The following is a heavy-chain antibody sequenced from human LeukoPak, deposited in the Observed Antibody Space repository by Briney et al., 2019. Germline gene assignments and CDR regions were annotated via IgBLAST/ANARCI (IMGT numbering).Heavy chain of an antibody. V-gene: IGHV1-24*01. Sequence: ASVKVSCKVSGYTLTELSMHWVRQAPGKGLEWMGGFDPEDGETIYAQKFQGRVTMTEDTSTDTAYMELSSLRSEDTAVYYCASYSSSFLDYYYGMDVWGQGTTVTVSS. CDR3: ASYSSSFLDYYYGMDV. CDR1: GYTLTELS. CDR2: FDPEDGET. J-gene: IGHJ6*02. D-gene: IGHD6-6*01.